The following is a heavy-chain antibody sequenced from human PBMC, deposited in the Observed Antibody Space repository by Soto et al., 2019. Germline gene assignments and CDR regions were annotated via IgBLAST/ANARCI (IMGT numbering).Heavy chain of an antibody. J-gene: IGHJ4*02. CDR3: AKDGGAYYYDSSGFDPVDY. CDR1: GFTFSSYA. V-gene: IGHV3-23*01. Sequence: GGSLRLSCAASGFTFSSYAMSWVRQAPGKGLEGVSAISGSGGSTYYADSVKGRFTISRDNSKNTLYLQMNSLRAEDTAVYYCAKDGGAYYYDSSGFDPVDYWGQGTLVTVSS. D-gene: IGHD3-22*01. CDR2: ISGSGGST.